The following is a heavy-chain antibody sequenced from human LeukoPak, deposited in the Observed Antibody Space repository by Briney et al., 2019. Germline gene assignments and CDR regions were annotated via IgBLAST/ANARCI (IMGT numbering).Heavy chain of an antibody. Sequence: PGGSLRLSCAGSGFTFSSYSMNWVRQAPGKGLEWVSSITSSGNYISYADSVKGRFTISRDNAKNSLYLQMNSLRAEDTAVYYCARGFDAFDIWGQGTMATVSS. V-gene: IGHV3-21*01. CDR2: ITSSGNYI. D-gene: IGHD3-10*01. J-gene: IGHJ3*02. CDR3: ARGFDAFDI. CDR1: GFTFSSYS.